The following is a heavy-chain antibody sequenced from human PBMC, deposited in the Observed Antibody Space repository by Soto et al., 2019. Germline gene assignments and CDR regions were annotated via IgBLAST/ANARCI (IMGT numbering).Heavy chain of an antibody. V-gene: IGHV3-74*01. CDR1: GFTFSSYW. D-gene: IGHD6-13*01. Sequence: GGSLRLSCAASGFTFSSYWMHWVRQAPGKGLVWVSRINSDGSSTSYADSVKGRFTISRDNAKNTLYLQMNSLRAEDTAVYYCAREKYSSSWFGAFDIWGQGTMVTVSS. CDR3: AREKYSSSWFGAFDI. J-gene: IGHJ3*02. CDR2: INSDGSST.